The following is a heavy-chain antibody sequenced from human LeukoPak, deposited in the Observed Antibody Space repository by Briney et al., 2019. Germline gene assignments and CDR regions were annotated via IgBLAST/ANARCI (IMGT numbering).Heavy chain of an antibody. CDR3: ARESGLTDNWLDS. CDR1: GYSFTTHD. D-gene: IGHD5-12*01. Sequence: ASVKVSCKASGYSFTTHDINWVRQPTGQGLEWMGWMNPNSGKSGYAQKFQGRVTMTRDTSISTVYMELSGLGSDDTAVYYCARESGLTDNWLDSWGQGTLVIVSS. CDR2: MNPNSGKS. V-gene: IGHV1-8*01. J-gene: IGHJ5*01.